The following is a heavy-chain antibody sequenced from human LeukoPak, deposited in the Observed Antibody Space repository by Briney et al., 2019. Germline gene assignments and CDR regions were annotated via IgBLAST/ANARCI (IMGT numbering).Heavy chain of an antibody. D-gene: IGHD5-12*01. CDR2: INWNGGST. CDR3: AKAMGLNVGYDAFDI. CDR1: GFTFSSYA. Sequence: GGSLRLSCAASGFTFSSYAMHWVRQAPGKGLEWVSGINWNGGSTGYADSVKGRFTISRDNAKNSLYLRMNSLRAEDTALYYCAKAMGLNVGYDAFDIWGQGTMVTVSS. J-gene: IGHJ3*02. V-gene: IGHV3-20*04.